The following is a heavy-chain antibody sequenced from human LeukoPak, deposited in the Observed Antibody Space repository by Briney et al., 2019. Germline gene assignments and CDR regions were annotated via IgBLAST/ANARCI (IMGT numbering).Heavy chain of an antibody. V-gene: IGHV3-23*01. D-gene: IGHD3-10*01. CDR2: ISGSGGST. Sequence: GGSLRLSCAASGFTFSSYAMSWVRQAPGKWLEWVSAISGSGGSTYYADSVKGRFTISTDNSKHTLYLQMNSLRAEDTAVYYCAKELDGVKLLWFGELLSNYGMDVXXQGTTVTVSS. CDR3: AKELDGVKLLWFGELLSNYGMDV. CDR1: GFTFSSYA. J-gene: IGHJ6*02.